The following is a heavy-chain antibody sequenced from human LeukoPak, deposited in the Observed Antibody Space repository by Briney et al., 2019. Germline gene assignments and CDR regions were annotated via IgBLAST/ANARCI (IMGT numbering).Heavy chain of an antibody. V-gene: IGHV3-21*01. CDR3: ARDPRHCSSTSCYPD. CDR2: ISSSSSYI. Sequence: GGSLRLSCAASGFTFSSYSMNRVRQAPGKGLEWVSSISSSSSYIYYADSVKGRFTISRDNAKNSLYLQMNSLRAEDTAVYYCARDPRHCSSTSCYPDWGQGTLVTVSS. D-gene: IGHD2-2*01. CDR1: GFTFSSYS. J-gene: IGHJ4*02.